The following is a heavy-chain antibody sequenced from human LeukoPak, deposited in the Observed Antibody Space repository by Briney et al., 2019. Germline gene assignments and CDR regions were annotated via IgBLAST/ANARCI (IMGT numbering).Heavy chain of an antibody. J-gene: IGHJ4*02. CDR1: GYTFTGYY. CDR2: INPNSGGT. Sequence: GASVTVSCKASGYTFTGYYMHWVRQAPGQGLEWMGWINPNSGGTNYAQKFQGWVTMTRDTSISTAYMELSSLRPEDTAVYYCARAGTMIVVLPGDYWGQGTLVTVSS. V-gene: IGHV1-2*04. D-gene: IGHD3-22*01. CDR3: ARAGTMIVVLPGDY.